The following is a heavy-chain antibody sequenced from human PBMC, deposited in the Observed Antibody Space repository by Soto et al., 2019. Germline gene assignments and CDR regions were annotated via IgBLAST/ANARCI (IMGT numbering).Heavy chain of an antibody. CDR1: GDSISSNTAS. Sequence: SPSRSLTGAISGDSISSNTASWNWVRQSPSRGLEWLGRTYSRSKWYNDYAVSVKSRIIINPDTSKNQFSLQLNSVTPEDTAVYYCAKGDNLGPKTGYAFDPWGQGILVTVSS. CDR2: TYSRSKWYN. V-gene: IGHV6-1*01. CDR3: AKGDNLGPKTGYAFDP. J-gene: IGHJ5*02. D-gene: IGHD5-12*01.